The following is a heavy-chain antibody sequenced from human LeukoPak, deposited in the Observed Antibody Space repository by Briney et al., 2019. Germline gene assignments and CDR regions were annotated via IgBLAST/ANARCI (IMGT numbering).Heavy chain of an antibody. D-gene: IGHD3-22*01. CDR2: IRTSAYDT. CDR1: GFTFSNFP. J-gene: IGHJ4*02. V-gene: IGHV3-23*01. Sequence: QSGGSLRLSCAASGFTFSNFPMTWVRQAPGRGLEWVSTIRTSAYDTYYVDSVKGRFTISRDNSKNTLYLQMNSLRAEDTAVYYCAKLESEVITPEGYFDYWGQGTLVTVSS. CDR3: AKLESEVITPEGYFDY.